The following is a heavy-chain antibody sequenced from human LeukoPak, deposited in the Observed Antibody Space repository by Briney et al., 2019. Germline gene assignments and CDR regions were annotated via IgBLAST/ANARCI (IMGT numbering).Heavy chain of an antibody. CDR3: TTVRAAAGTDYYYGMDV. CDR1: GFIFSDHY. D-gene: IGHD6-13*01. Sequence: GGSLRLSCAAPGFIFSDHYMDWVRQAPGKGLEWVGRIKSKADGGTTDYAAPVKGRFTISRDDSKNTLYLQMNSLKTEDTAVYYCTTVRAAAGTDYYYGMDVWGQGTTVTVSS. CDR2: IKSKADGGTT. J-gene: IGHJ6*02. V-gene: IGHV3-15*01.